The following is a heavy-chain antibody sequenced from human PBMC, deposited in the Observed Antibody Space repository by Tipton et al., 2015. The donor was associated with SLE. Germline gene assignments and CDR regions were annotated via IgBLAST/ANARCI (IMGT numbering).Heavy chain of an antibody. V-gene: IGHV1-69*01. CDR3: ARDRGILTGYAFDY. Sequence: QLVQSGAEVKKPGSSVKVSCKASGGTFYNYAISWVRQAPGQGLEWMGGIIPIFGTANYAQKFQGRVTITADESTSTAYMELSSLRSEDTAVYYCARDRGILTGYAFDYWGQGTLVTVSS. CDR2: IIPIFGTA. CDR1: GGTFYNYA. J-gene: IGHJ4*02. D-gene: IGHD3-9*01.